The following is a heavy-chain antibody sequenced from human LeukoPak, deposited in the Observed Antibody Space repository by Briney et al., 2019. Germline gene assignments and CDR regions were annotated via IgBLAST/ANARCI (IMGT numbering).Heavy chain of an antibody. Sequence: GGSLRLSCAASGFTFSSYSMNWVCQAPGKGLEWVSSISSCSSYIYYADSVKGRFTISRDNAKNSLYLQMNSLRDEDTAVYYCARDSYTDYYYGMDVWGKGTTVTVSS. CDR3: ARDSYTDYYYGMDV. CDR1: GFTFSSYS. D-gene: IGHD3-16*02. J-gene: IGHJ6*04. CDR2: ISSCSSYI. V-gene: IGHV3-21*01.